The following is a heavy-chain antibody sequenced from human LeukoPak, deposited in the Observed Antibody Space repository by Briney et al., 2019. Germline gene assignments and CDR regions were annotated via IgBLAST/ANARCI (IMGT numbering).Heavy chain of an antibody. Sequence: GGSLRLSCAASGFTFSDYYMSWIRQAPGKGLEWVSYISSSGSTIYYADSVKGRFTISRDNAKNSLYLQMNSLRAEDTAVYYCARDGTYCSSTSCYHYYYGMDVWGQGTTVTVSS. CDR1: GFTFSDYY. V-gene: IGHV3-11*01. D-gene: IGHD2-2*01. J-gene: IGHJ6*02. CDR3: ARDGTYCSSTSCYHYYYGMDV. CDR2: ISSSGSTI.